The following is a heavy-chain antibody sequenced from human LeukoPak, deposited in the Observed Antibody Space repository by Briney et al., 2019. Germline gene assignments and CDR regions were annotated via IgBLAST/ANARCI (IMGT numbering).Heavy chain of an antibody. CDR2: IKEDGTET. CDR3: AKEGRSLQTY. CDR1: GFMFSSNW. V-gene: IGHV3-7*03. J-gene: IGHJ4*02. D-gene: IGHD5-24*01. Sequence: GGSLRLSCAAAGFMFSSNWMSWVRLAPGKGLEWVANIKEDGTETYYVDSVKGRFTISRDNAKNSLYSQMNSLRVEDTAVYYCAKEGRSLQTYWGQGTLVTVSS.